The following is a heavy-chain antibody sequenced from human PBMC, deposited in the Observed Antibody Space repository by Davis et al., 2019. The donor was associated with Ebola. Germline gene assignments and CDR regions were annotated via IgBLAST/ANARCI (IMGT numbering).Heavy chain of an antibody. CDR1: GGSISSSSYY. Sequence: GSLRLSCTVSGGSISSSSYYWGWIRQPPGKGLEWIGEINHSGSTNYNPSLKSRVTISVDTSKNQFSLKLSSVTAADTAVYYCARIPYSYGYYYYYYGMDVWGQGTTVTVSS. CDR2: INHSGST. D-gene: IGHD5-18*01. V-gene: IGHV4-39*07. CDR3: ARIPYSYGYYYYYYGMDV. J-gene: IGHJ6*02.